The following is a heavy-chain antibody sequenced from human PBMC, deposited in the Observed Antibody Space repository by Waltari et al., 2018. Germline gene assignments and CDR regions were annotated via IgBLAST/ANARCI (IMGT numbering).Heavy chain of an antibody. D-gene: IGHD1-26*01. Sequence: QVQLVQSGAEVKKPGASVKVSCKASGYTFTGYYMHWVRQAPGQGREWLGWSNPNSGGTNYARKFQGRVIRIRDTSSSTAYMELSRLRSDYTAVYYCASCGRGELLRGAFDIWGQGTMVTVSS. CDR2: SNPNSGGT. CDR1: GYTFTGYY. CDR3: ASCGRGELLRGAFDI. V-gene: IGHV1-2*02. J-gene: IGHJ3*02.